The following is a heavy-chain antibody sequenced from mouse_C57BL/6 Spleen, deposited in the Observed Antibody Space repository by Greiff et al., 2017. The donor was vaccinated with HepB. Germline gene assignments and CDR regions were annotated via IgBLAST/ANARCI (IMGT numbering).Heavy chain of an antibody. CDR3: ARVTGTLYYAMDY. D-gene: IGHD4-1*01. V-gene: IGHV1-19*01. Sequence: EVQLQESGPVLVKPGASVKMSCKASGYTFTDYYMNWVKQSHGKSLEWIGVINPYDGGTSYNQKFKGKATLTVDKSSSTAYMELNSLTSEDSAVYYCARVTGTLYYAMDYWGQGTSVTVSS. CDR1: GYTFTDYY. J-gene: IGHJ4*01. CDR2: INPYDGGT.